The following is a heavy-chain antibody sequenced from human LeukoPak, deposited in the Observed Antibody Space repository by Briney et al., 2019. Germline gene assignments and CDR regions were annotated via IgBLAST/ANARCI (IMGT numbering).Heavy chain of an antibody. J-gene: IGHJ6*03. Sequence: PGGSLRLSCAASGFTFSSYSMNWVRQAPGKGLEWVSYITSSSRGIYYADSVKGRFTISRDNAKNSLFLQMNSLRAEDTAVYYCARVLRYCSGGNCYSGGLGYMDVWGKGTTVTISS. CDR2: ITSSSRGI. D-gene: IGHD2-15*01. V-gene: IGHV3-48*04. CDR3: ARVLRYCSGGNCYSGGLGYMDV. CDR1: GFTFSSYS.